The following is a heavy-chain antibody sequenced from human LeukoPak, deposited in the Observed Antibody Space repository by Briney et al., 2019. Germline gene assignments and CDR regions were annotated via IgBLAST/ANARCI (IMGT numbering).Heavy chain of an antibody. D-gene: IGHD2-15*01. J-gene: IGHJ3*02. CDR1: GGSFSGYY. V-gene: IGHV4-34*01. CDR3: ARGPRGYCSGGSCYSLTVRAFDI. Sequence: SETLSLTCAVYGGSFSGYYWSWIRQPPGKGLEWIGEINHSGSTNYNPSLKSRVTISVDTSKNQFSLKLSSVTAADTAVYYCARGPRGYCSGGSCYSLTVRAFDIWGQGTMVTVSS. CDR2: INHSGST.